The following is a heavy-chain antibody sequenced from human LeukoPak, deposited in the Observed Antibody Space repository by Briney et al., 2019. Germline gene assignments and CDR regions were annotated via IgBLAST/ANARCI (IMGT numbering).Heavy chain of an antibody. CDR3: AKDRSSGWYGGDY. V-gene: IGHV3-23*01. CDR2: ISDSGGST. CDR1: GFTFSSYA. J-gene: IGHJ4*02. Sequence: GGSLRLSCAASGFTFSSYAMSWVRQAPGKGLEWVSAISDSGGSTYYADSVTGRFTVSRDNSKNTPYLQMNSLRAEDTAVYYCAKDRSSGWYGGDYWGQGTLVTVSS. D-gene: IGHD6-19*01.